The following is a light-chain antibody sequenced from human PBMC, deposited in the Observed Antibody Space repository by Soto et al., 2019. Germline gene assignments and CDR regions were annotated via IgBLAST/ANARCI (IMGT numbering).Light chain of an antibody. V-gene: IGKV3-20*01. CDR1: QSVSTN. J-gene: IGKJ4*01. CDR2: GAS. Sequence: EIVLTQSPDTLSLSPGERATLSCRASQSVSTNIAWYQQKPGQAPRLLIYGASSRATGIPDRFSGSGSGTDFTLTISRLEPEDFAVYYCQQFSSYPLTFGGGTKVDIK. CDR3: QQFSSYPLT.